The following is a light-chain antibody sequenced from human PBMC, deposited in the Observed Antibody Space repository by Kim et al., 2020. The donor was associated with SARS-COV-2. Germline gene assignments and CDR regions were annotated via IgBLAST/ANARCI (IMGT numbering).Light chain of an antibody. CDR1: SSDVGAYND. J-gene: IGLJ1*01. CDR2: DVN. V-gene: IGLV2-14*03. Sequence: QSLTISCTRTSSDVGAYNDVSWYQQHPGKAPKLMIFDVNKRPSGLSNRFSGSKSGNTASLTISGLQAEDEADYYCSSYASTRSYVFGSGTTVTVL. CDR3: SSYASTRSYV.